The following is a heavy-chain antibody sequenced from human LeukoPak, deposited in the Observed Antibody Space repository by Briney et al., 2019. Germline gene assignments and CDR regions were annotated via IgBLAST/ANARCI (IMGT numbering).Heavy chain of an antibody. CDR2: INHSGST. J-gene: IGHJ4*02. Sequence: PSETLSLTCAVYGGSFSGYYWSWIRQPPGKGLEWIGEINHSGSTNYNPSLKSRVTISVDTSKNQFSLKLSSVTAADTAVYYCSITIFGVVSGRLPGSTPESLYYFDYWGQGTLVTVSS. D-gene: IGHD3-3*01. V-gene: IGHV4-34*03. CDR3: SITIFGVVSGRLPGSTPESLYYFDY. CDR1: GGSFSGYY.